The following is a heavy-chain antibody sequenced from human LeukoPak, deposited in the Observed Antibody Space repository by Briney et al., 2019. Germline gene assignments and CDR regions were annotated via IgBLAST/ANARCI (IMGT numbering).Heavy chain of an antibody. CDR2: ISGSGANT. V-gene: IGHV3-23*01. J-gene: IGHJ4*02. Sequence: PGGSLRLSCEASGFRFGDFAMSWVRQTPGKGLEWVSGISGSGANTYYAASVKGRFTISRDNAKNSLYLQMNSLRAEDTAVYYCVNTEADWGQGTLVTVSS. CDR3: VNTEAD. CDR1: GFRFGDFA.